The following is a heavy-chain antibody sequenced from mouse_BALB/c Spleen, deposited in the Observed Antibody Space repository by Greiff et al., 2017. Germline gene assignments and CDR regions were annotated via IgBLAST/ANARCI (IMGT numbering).Heavy chain of an antibody. Sequence: GGGLVQPKGSLKLSCAASGFTFNTNAMNWVRQAPGKGLEWVARIRSKSNNYATYYADSVKDRFTISRDDSQSMLYLQMNNLKTEDTAMYYCVRGGAMDYWGQGTSVTVSS. CDR1: GFTFNTNA. CDR2: IRSKSNNYAT. J-gene: IGHJ4*01. V-gene: IGHV10S3*01. CDR3: VRGGAMDY.